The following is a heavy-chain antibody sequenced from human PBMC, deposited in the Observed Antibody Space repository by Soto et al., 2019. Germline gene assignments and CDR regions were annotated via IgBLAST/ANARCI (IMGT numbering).Heavy chain of an antibody. D-gene: IGHD2-15*01. Sequence: PSETLCLTCTVSGGSISSGGYYWSWIRQHPGKGLEWIGYIYYSGSTYYNPSLKSRVTISVDTSKNQFSLKLSSVTAADTAVYYCARHLTYCSAGSCYSDFPYYGMDVWGQGTTVTVSS. J-gene: IGHJ6*02. CDR3: ARHLTYCSAGSCYSDFPYYGMDV. CDR2: IYYSGST. CDR1: GGSISSGGYY. V-gene: IGHV4-39*01.